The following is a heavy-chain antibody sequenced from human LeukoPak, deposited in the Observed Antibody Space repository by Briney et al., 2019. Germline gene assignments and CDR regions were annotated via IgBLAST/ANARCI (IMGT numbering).Heavy chain of an antibody. Sequence: GGSLRLSCAASGFTFSSYAMSWVRQAPGKGLEWVSAISGSGGSTYYADSVKGRFTISRDNAKNSLYLQMNSLRVEDMAVYYCAREKPTSDYYCYGMDVWGQGTTITVSS. CDR3: AREKPTSDYYCYGMDV. CDR1: GFTFSSYA. V-gene: IGHV3-23*01. CDR2: ISGSGGST. D-gene: IGHD2-2*01. J-gene: IGHJ6*02.